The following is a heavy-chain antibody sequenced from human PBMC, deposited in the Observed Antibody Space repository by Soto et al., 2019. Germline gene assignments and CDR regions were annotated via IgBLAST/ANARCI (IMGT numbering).Heavy chain of an antibody. V-gene: IGHV3-30*18. D-gene: IGHD6-19*01. J-gene: IGHJ4*02. Sequence: GGSLRLSCAASGFTFSSYGMHWVRQAPGKGLEWVAVISYDGSNKYYADSVKGRFTISRDNSKNTLYLQMNSLRAEDTAVYCCAKAFSSGWRNYFDYWGQGTLVTVSS. CDR2: ISYDGSNK. CDR1: GFTFSSYG. CDR3: AKAFSSGWRNYFDY.